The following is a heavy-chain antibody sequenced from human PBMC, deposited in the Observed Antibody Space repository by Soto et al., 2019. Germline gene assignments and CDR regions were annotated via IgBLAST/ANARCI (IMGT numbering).Heavy chain of an antibody. J-gene: IGHJ6*02. CDR3: ARVLGSGYYKYYYYYYGMDV. CDR1: GGSISSSSYY. CDR2: IYYSGST. Sequence: SETLSLTCTVSGGSISSSSYYWGWIRQPPGKGLEWIGYIYYSGSTYYNPSLKSRVTISVDTSKNQFSLKLSSVTAADTAVYYCARVLGSGYYKYYYYYYGMDVWGQGTTVTVSS. D-gene: IGHD3-3*01. V-gene: IGHV4-30-4*08.